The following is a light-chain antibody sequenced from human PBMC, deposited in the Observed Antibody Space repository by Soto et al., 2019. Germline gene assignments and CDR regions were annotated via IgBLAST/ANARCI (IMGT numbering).Light chain of an antibody. Sequence: EIVMTQSPASLSVSPGERVTLSCRARQSIRSDLAWYQHKPGQAPRLLMYGASTRATGTPARFSGSGSGTEFTLTISSLQSEDFAVYFCHQYNNWPPITFGQGTRLEIK. CDR2: GAS. CDR3: HQYNNWPPIT. CDR1: QSIRSD. V-gene: IGKV3-15*01. J-gene: IGKJ5*01.